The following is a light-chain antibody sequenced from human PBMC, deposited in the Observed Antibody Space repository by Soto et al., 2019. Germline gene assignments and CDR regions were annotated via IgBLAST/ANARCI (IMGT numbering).Light chain of an antibody. J-gene: IGKJ1*01. CDR3: QQYGSSPT. V-gene: IGKV3-20*01. CDR2: GAS. Sequence: EIVLTQSPGTLSLSPGERATLSCRASQSVSSSYLAWYQQKPGQAPRLLIYGASSRATGIPDRFSGSGSGTDFTITISRLEPEDFAVYSCQQYGSSPTFGQGTKVEIK. CDR1: QSVSSSY.